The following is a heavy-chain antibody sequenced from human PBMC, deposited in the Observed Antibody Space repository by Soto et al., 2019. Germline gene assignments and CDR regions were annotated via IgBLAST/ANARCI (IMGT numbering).Heavy chain of an antibody. D-gene: IGHD5-18*01. V-gene: IGHV3-23*01. CDR1: GFTFSSYA. Sequence: GGSLRLSCAASGFTFSSYAMSWVRQAPGKGLEWVSAISGSGGSTYYADSVKGRFTISRDNSKNTLYLQMNSLRAEDTAVYYCAKSPVDTAMVYYYYYMDVWGKGTTVTVSS. J-gene: IGHJ6*03. CDR3: AKSPVDTAMVYYYYYMDV. CDR2: ISGSGGST.